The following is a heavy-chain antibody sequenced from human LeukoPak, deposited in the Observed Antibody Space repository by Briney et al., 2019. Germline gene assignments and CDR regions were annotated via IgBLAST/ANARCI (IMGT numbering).Heavy chain of an antibody. CDR1: GGTFSSYA. Sequence: ASVKVSCKASGGTFSSYAISWVRQAPGQGLEWMGGIIPIFGTANYAQKFQGRVTITADESTSTAYVELSSLRSEDTAVYYCARNTAMVTYYFDYWGQGTLVTVSS. CDR3: ARNTAMVTYYFDY. J-gene: IGHJ4*02. CDR2: IIPIFGTA. D-gene: IGHD5-18*01. V-gene: IGHV1-69*01.